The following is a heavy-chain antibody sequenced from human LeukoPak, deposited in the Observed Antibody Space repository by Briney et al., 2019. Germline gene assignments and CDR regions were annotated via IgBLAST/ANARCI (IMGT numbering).Heavy chain of an antibody. Sequence: PSETLSLTCTVSGGSITNNYWGWIRQPPGKGLEWFGYMYYSGSTNYNPSLKSRVTISVDTSKNQFSLKLSSVTAADTAVYYCARDQPQGGFDYWGQGTLVTVSS. CDR3: ARDQPQGGFDY. CDR2: MYYSGST. V-gene: IGHV4-59*01. J-gene: IGHJ4*02. CDR1: GGSITNNY. D-gene: IGHD1-14*01.